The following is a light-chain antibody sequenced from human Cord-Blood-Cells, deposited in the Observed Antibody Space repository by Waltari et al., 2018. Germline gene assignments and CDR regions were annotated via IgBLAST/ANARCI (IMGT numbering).Light chain of an antibody. CDR3: QQYYSTPWT. CDR2: WAS. Sequence: VMTQSPDSLAVSLGERATINCKFRQSVLYSANNKNYLAWYQQNPGQPPKLLIYWASTRESGVPDLFSGSGSGTDFTLTISSLQAEDVAVYYCQQYYSTPWTFGQGTKVEIK. CDR1: QSVLYSANNKNY. J-gene: IGKJ1*01. V-gene: IGKV4-1*01.